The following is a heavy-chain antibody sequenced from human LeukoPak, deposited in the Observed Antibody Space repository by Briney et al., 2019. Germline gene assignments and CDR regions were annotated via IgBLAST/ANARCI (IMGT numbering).Heavy chain of an antibody. CDR1: GFTFSSYA. J-gene: IGHJ4*02. D-gene: IGHD3-10*01. CDR3: AKDHVTMVRGVINDYFDY. V-gene: IGHV3-23*01. Sequence: GGSLRLSCAASGFTFSSYAMSWVRQAPGKGLEWVSATSGSGGSTYYADSVKGRFTISRDNSKNTLYLQMNSLRAEDTAVYYCAKDHVTMVRGVINDYFDYWGQGTLVTVSS. CDR2: TSGSGGST.